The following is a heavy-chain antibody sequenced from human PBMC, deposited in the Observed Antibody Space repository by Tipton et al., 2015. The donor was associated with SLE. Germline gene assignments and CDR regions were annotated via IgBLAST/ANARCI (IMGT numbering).Heavy chain of an antibody. D-gene: IGHD1-26*01. CDR3: ARTLGAIAHTVDSAFDN. CDR1: GGSITNHY. J-gene: IGHJ3*02. CDR2: IHYSGTT. V-gene: IGHV4-59*11. Sequence: TLSLTCTVSGGSITNHYWNWIRQPPGKGLEWIGYIHYSGTTHDNPSLKSRVTMSVDMSKNQFPLRLTSVTAAATAVYYCARTLGAIAHTVDSAFDNWGQGSMVTVSS.